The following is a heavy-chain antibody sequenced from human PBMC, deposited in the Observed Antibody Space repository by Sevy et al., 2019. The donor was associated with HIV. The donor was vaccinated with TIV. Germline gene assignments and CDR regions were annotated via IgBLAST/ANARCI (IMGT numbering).Heavy chain of an antibody. J-gene: IGHJ6*02. CDR2: TNPNSGNT. CDR1: GYTITSYD. CDR3: AREYYDFWSGYSYYYGMDV. Sequence: ASVKVSCKASGYTITSYDINWVRQATGQGLEWMGWTNPNSGNTGYAQKFQGRVTMTRNTSISTAYMELSSLRSEDTAVYYCAREYYDFWSGYSYYYGMDVWGQGTTVTVSS. V-gene: IGHV1-8*01. D-gene: IGHD3-3*01.